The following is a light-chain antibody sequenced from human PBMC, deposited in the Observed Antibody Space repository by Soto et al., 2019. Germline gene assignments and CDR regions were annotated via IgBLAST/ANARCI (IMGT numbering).Light chain of an antibody. CDR2: GNS. Sequence: QSVLTQPPSVSGAPGQRVTISCTGSSSNIGAGYDVHWYQQLPGTAPKLLIYGNSNRPSGVPDRFSGPKSGTSASLAITGLQAEDEADYYCQSYDSSLNGVVFGGGTKVTVL. CDR3: QSYDSSLNGVV. V-gene: IGLV1-40*01. CDR1: SSNIGAGYD. J-gene: IGLJ2*01.